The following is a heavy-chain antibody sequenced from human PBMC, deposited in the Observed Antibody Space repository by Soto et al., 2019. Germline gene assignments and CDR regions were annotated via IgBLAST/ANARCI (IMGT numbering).Heavy chain of an antibody. J-gene: IGHJ4*02. CDR3: ARHDSGYDFDY. Sequence: QVQLQESGPGLVKPSETLSLTCTVSGGSISSYYWSWIRQPPGKGLEWIGYIYYSGSTNYNPSLKSRVTISVDTSKNQFSLKLSSVTAADTAVYYCARHDSGYDFDYWGQGTLVTVSS. CDR1: GGSISSYY. D-gene: IGHD5-12*01. V-gene: IGHV4-59*08. CDR2: IYYSGST.